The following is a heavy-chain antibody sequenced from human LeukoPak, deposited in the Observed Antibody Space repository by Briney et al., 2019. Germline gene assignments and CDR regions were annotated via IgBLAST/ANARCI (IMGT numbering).Heavy chain of an antibody. CDR3: ARDLPYGDYAFDY. D-gene: IGHD4-17*01. V-gene: IGHV3-33*08. J-gene: IGHJ4*02. Sequence: TGGSLRLSCAASGFTFSSYGMHWVRQAPGKGLEWVAVIWYDGSNKYYADSVKGRFTISRDNSKNTLYLQMNSLRAEDTAVYYCARDLPYGDYAFDYWGQGTLVTVSS. CDR2: IWYDGSNK. CDR1: GFTFSSYG.